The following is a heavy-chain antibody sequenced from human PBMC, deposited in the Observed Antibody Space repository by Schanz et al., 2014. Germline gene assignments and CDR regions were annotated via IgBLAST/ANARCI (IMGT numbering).Heavy chain of an antibody. V-gene: IGHV1-18*01. Sequence: QVQLVQSGAEVKKPGASVKVSCKASGYTFTSHGISWVRQAPGQGLEWMGWISAYTNNTNYAQKVQGRVTITTDTSTGTAYMEMRSLRSDDTAVYYCARGGYSSGWYDRDIAHFDYWGQGTLVTVSS. D-gene: IGHD6-19*01. CDR2: ISAYTNNT. CDR3: ARGGYSSGWYDRDIAHFDY. J-gene: IGHJ4*02. CDR1: GYTFTSHG.